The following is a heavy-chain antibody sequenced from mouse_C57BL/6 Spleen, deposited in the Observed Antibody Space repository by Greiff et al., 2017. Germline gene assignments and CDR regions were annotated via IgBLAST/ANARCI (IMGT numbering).Heavy chain of an antibody. Sequence: EVQLQQSVAELVRPGASVKLSCTASGFNIKNTYMPWVKQRPEQGLEWIGRIDPAHGNTKYDPKFQGKATLTADTSSNTAYLQLSSLTSEDTAIYYCARFYDYNYYYAMDYWGQGTSVTVSS. V-gene: IGHV14-3*01. CDR2: IDPAHGNT. D-gene: IGHD2-4*01. CDR1: GFNIKNTY. CDR3: ARFYDYNYYYAMDY. J-gene: IGHJ4*01.